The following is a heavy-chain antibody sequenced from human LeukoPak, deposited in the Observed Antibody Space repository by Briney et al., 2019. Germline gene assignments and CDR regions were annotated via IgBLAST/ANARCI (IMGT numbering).Heavy chain of an antibody. CDR2: IYYSGST. CDR3: ARGSGYDGWGNFFDY. J-gene: IGHJ4*02. D-gene: IGHD5-12*01. Sequence: SETLSLTCTVSGGSISSYYWSWIRQPPGKGLEWIGYIYYSGSTNYNPSLKSRVTISVDTSKNQFSLKLSSVTAADTAVYCCARGSGYDGWGNFFDYWGQGTLVTVSS. CDR1: GGSISSYY. V-gene: IGHV4-59*01.